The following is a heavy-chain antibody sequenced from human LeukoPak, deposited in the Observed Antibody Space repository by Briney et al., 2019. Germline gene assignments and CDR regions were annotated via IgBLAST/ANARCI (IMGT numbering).Heavy chain of an antibody. CDR3: ARDGEMAFDY. J-gene: IGHJ4*02. CDR1: CYSISSGYY. CDR2: IYHSGST. D-gene: IGHD5-24*01. Sequence: SETLSLTCTVSCYSISSGYYWGWIRQPPGKGLEWIGSIYHSGSTYYNPSLKSRVTISVDTSKNQFSLKLSSVTAADTAVYYCARDGEMAFDYWGQGTLVTVSS. V-gene: IGHV4-38-2*02.